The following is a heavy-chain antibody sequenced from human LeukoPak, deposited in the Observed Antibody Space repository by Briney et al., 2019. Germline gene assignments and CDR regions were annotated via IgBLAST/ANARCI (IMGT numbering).Heavy chain of an antibody. V-gene: IGHV4-39*01. CDR3: ARQSSYYDILTGLNYYYYYGMDV. D-gene: IGHD3-9*01. CDR1: GGSISSGSYY. CDR2: IYYGGST. Sequence: SETLSLTCTVSGGSISSGSYYWGWIRQPPGKGLEWIGSIYYGGSTYYNPSLKSRVTISVDTSKNQFSLKLSSVTAADTAVYYCARQSSYYDILTGLNYYYYYGMDVWGQGTTVTVSS. J-gene: IGHJ6*02.